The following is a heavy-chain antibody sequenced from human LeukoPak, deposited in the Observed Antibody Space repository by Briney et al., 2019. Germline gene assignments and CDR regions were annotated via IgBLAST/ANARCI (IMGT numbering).Heavy chain of an antibody. Sequence: GASVKVSCKASGYTFTGYYMHWVRQAPGQGLEWMGWINPNSGGTNYAQKFQGRATMTRDTSISTAYMELSRLRSDDTAVYYCARGGYCSSTSCSPADYYYYMDVWGKGTTVTVSS. J-gene: IGHJ6*03. CDR3: ARGGYCSSTSCSPADYYYYMDV. CDR2: INPNSGGT. D-gene: IGHD2-2*01. V-gene: IGHV1-2*02. CDR1: GYTFTGYY.